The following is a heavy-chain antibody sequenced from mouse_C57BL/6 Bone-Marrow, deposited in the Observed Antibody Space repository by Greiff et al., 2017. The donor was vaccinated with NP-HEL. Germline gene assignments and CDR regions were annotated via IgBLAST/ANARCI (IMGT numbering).Heavy chain of an antibody. CDR3: TREGDGYFAY. Sequence: VKLQESGAELVRPGASVTLSCKASGYTFTDYEMHWVKQTPVHGLEWIGAIDPETGGTAYNQKFKGKAILTADKSSSTAYMELRSLTSEDSAVYYCTREGDGYFAYWGQGTLVTVSA. J-gene: IGHJ3*01. CDR1: GYTFTDYE. D-gene: IGHD2-3*01. CDR2: IDPETGGT. V-gene: IGHV1-15*01.